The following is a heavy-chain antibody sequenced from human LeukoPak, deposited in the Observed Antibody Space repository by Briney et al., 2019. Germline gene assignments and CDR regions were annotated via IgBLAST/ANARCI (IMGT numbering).Heavy chain of an antibody. Sequence: ATVKVSCKASGYTFTSYGISWVRQAPGQGLEWMGWISAYNGNTNYAQKLQGRITMTTDTSTSTAYMDLRSLRSDDTAVYYCARDYYDSSGYLRDYGGQGPWSPSPQ. J-gene: IGHJ4*02. V-gene: IGHV1-18*01. CDR2: ISAYNGNT. D-gene: IGHD3-22*01. CDR3: ARDYYDSSGYLRDY. CDR1: GYTFTSYG.